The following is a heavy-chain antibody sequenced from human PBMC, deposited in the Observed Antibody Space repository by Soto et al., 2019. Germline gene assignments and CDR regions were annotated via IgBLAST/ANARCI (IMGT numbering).Heavy chain of an antibody. V-gene: IGHV3-30-3*01. CDR3: ATFLLVGAFDI. J-gene: IGHJ3*02. CDR2: ISYDESHK. Sequence: PVGSLRLSCAASGFTFSNYAIHWVRQAPGKGLEWVAVISYDESHKYYADSVKGRFTISRDNFKNTLYLQMNSLRAEDTAVYYCATFLLVGAFDIWGQGTMVTVSS. D-gene: IGHD1-26*01. CDR1: GFTFSNYA.